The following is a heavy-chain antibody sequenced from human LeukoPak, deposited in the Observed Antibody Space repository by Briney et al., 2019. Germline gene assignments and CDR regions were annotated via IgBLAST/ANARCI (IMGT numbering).Heavy chain of an antibody. CDR1: GFTFSSYG. CDR2: INQDGSAK. Sequence: GGSLRLSCAASGFTFSSYGMHWVRQAPGKGLEWVANINQDGSAKAYVDSVKGRFTISRDNAKNSLYLQMNSLRAEDTAVYYCARHFYDYVWGSYRYWGQGTLVTVSS. V-gene: IGHV3-7*01. J-gene: IGHJ4*02. CDR3: ARHFYDYVWGSYRY. D-gene: IGHD3-16*02.